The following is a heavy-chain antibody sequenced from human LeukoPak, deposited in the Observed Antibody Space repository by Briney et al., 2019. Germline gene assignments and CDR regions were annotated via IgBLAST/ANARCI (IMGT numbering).Heavy chain of an antibody. J-gene: IGHJ4*02. CDR3: ARDPVRGIPDYFDY. V-gene: IGHV4-39*02. Sequence: PSETLSLTCIVSGGSISTSAYYWGWIRQPPGEGLQWIGSIYYSGNTYYNSSLKSRVTISVDTSTSQFSLRLSSVTAADTAVYYCARDPVRGIPDYFDYWGQGTLVTVSS. CDR1: GGSISTSAYY. D-gene: IGHD2-21*01. CDR2: IYYSGNT.